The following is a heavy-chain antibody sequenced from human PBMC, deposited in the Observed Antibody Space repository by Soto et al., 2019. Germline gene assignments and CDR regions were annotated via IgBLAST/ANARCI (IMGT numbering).Heavy chain of an antibody. CDR1: GYTFTSYG. CDR3: ARGPRQWLAPYFDY. CDR2: ISAYNGNT. J-gene: IGHJ4*02. V-gene: IGHV1-18*01. D-gene: IGHD6-19*01. Sequence: QVQLVQSGAEVKKPGASVKVSCKASGYTFTSYGISWVRQAPGQGLEWMGWISAYNGNTNYAQKLQGRVTMTTDTXXSTGYMEQRSLRSDDTAVYYWARGPRQWLAPYFDYWGQGTLVTVSS.